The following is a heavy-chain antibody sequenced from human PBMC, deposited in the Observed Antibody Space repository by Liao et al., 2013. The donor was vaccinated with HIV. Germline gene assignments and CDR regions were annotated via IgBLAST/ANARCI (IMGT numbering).Heavy chain of an antibody. CDR2: VYISRNT. J-gene: IGHJ1*01. CDR3: ASERAAAVAEYVQH. D-gene: IGHD6-13*01. CDR1: GGSMSSGNYF. V-gene: IGHV4-61*02. Sequence: QVQLQESGPGLVKPSQTLSLTCTVSGGSMSSGNYFWSWIRQPAGKGLEWIGRVYISRNTNYNPSLKSRITISVDTPKNQFSLKLNSVTAADTAVYYCASERAAAVAEYVQHWGQGTLVTVSS.